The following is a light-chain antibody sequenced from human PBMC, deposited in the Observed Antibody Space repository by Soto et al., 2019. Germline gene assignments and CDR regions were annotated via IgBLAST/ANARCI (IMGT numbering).Light chain of an antibody. CDR1: NIGSES. CDR2: YVS. CDR3: QVWDGSSDQQV. Sequence: SYELTQPPSVSVAPGETARITCGGTNIGSESVHWYPQKPGQAPVLIIYYVSARPSGIPEGFSGSGSGNTATLIISRVEAGDEAEYYCQVWDGSSDQQVFGGGTKVTVL. J-gene: IGLJ3*02. V-gene: IGLV3-21*04.